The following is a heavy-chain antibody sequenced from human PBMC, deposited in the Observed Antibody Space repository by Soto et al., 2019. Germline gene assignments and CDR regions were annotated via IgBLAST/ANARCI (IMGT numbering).Heavy chain of an antibody. J-gene: IGHJ4*02. CDR3: AGGGAGSGPFTWELPDH. CDR2: ITPFSGDV. Sequence: QMQLVQSGAEVKKTGSSVTVSCKALGNTFTYRYLHWVRQAPGQALEWMGWITPFSGDVHYAQKFQERVTITRDRSINTAYMHMRSLRSEDTAMYFCAGGGAGSGPFTWELPDHWGQGTLVTVSS. V-gene: IGHV1-45*02. CDR1: GNTFTYRY. D-gene: IGHD1-26*01.